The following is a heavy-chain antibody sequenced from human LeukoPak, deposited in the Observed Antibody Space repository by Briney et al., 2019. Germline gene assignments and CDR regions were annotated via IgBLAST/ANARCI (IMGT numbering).Heavy chain of an antibody. CDR1: GFIFVNYG. CDR3: AKDPSLRTTLPL. D-gene: IGHD1-1*01. J-gene: IGHJ4*02. CDR2: ISYDGGET. V-gene: IGHV3-30*18. Sequence: PGRSLRLSCAASGFIFVNYGMHWVSQAPGKGLEWVALISYDGGETYYADSVKGRFTISRDDSKNALYLQMNSLRAEDTALYYCAKDPSLRTTLPLWGQGTLVTVSS.